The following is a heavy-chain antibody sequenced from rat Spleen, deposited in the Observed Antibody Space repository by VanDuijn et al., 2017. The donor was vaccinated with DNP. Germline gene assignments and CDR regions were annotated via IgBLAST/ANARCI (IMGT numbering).Heavy chain of an antibody. Sequence: EVQLQESGPGLVKPSQSLSLTCSVTGYSITSTYWGWIRKFPGNKMEWVGHISYSGSTSYNPSLKSRISITRDTSKNQFFLHLNSVTTEDTATYYCARWPGYNPPYAMDAWGQGTSVTVSS. CDR2: ISYSGST. V-gene: IGHV3-1*01. CDR1: GYSITSTY. J-gene: IGHJ4*01. D-gene: IGHD1-4*01. CDR3: ARWPGYNPPYAMDA.